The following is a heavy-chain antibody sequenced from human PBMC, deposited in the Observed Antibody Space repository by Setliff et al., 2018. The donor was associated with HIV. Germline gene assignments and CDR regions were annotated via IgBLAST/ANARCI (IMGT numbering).Heavy chain of an antibody. CDR2: IFYSGTT. CDR1: GGSISSSSYY. Sequence: SETLSLTCTVSGGSISSSSYYWGWIRQPPGKGLEWIGYIFYSGTTKFNPSLKSRAAISVDSSNNQFSLKLSSVTAADTAVYYCAREGTYSGTYWVRRVASFDIWGQGTMVTVSS. J-gene: IGHJ3*02. CDR3: AREGTYSGTYWVRRVASFDI. D-gene: IGHD1-26*01. V-gene: IGHV4-61*05.